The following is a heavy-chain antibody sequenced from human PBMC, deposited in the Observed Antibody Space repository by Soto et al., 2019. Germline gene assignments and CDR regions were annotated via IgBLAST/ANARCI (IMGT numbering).Heavy chain of an antibody. V-gene: IGHV3-21*01. CDR2: ISSSSSYI. CDR3: ASVRGTGAYYYYGMDV. J-gene: IGHJ6*02. Sequence: SLRLSCAASGFTFSSYSMNWARQAPGKGLEWVSSISSSSSYIYYADSVKGRFTISRDNAKNSLYLQMNSLRAEDTAVYYCASVRGTGAYYYYGMDVWGQGTTVTVSS. CDR1: GFTFSSYS. D-gene: IGHD1-1*01.